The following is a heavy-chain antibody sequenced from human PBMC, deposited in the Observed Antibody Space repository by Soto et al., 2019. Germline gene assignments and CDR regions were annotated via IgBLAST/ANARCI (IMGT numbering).Heavy chain of an antibody. CDR1: GGSINTSPDY. CDR3: VSLPRTWIWQEIAYGGMDV. CDR2: FSYNGTT. Sequence: QLQLQESGPGLVKPSETLSLTCTVSGGSINTSPDYWGWIRQPPGKGLEWIGSFSYNGTTNYSPSLKSRLTISVDKSKNQFSLKVTSVTAADSAIYYGVSLPRTWIWQEIAYGGMDVWGQGTTVTVSS. D-gene: IGHD2-21*01. J-gene: IGHJ6*02. V-gene: IGHV4-39*01.